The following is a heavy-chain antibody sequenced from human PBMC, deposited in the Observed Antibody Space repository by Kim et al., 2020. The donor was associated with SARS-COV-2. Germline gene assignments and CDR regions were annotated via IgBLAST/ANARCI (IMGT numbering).Heavy chain of an antibody. Sequence: SETLSLTCTISGASIGTDYWTWIRQSPGRGLEWIGYIFYTGKTSYNPSLRSRVSLSLDTSRNQFSLRLNSVTAADTAAYFCARLPDINGWPFDYWAQGTL. CDR1: GASIGTDY. J-gene: IGHJ4*02. V-gene: IGHV4-59*08. D-gene: IGHD6-19*01. CDR2: IFYTGKT. CDR3: ARLPDINGWPFDY.